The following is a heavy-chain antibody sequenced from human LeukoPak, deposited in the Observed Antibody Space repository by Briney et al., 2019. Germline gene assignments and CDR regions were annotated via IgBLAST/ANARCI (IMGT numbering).Heavy chain of an antibody. J-gene: IGHJ5*02. CDR1: GGSFSGYY. CDR2: INHSGST. CDR3: ARESNYHGSGTGWFDP. V-gene: IGHV4-34*01. D-gene: IGHD3-10*01. Sequence: SETLSLTCAVYGGSFSGYYWSWIRQPPGKGLEWIGEINHSGSTNYNPSLKSRVTISVDTSKNQLSLKLSSVTAADTALYYCARESNYHGSGTGWFDPWGQGTLVTVSS.